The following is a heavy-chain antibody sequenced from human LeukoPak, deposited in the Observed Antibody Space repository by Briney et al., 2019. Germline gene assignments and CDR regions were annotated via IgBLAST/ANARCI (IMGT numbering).Heavy chain of an antibody. V-gene: IGHV3-23*01. D-gene: IGHD3-16*01. Sequence: GGSLRLSCAASGFTFSNYAMSWVRQAPGKGLEWVSSFSGSGGSTYYADSVKGRFTISRDNSKNTLYLQMNSLRAEDTAVYYCAKSSFRGRFFPFDYWGQGTLVTVSS. J-gene: IGHJ4*02. CDR1: GFTFSNYA. CDR3: AKSSFRGRFFPFDY. CDR2: FSGSGGST.